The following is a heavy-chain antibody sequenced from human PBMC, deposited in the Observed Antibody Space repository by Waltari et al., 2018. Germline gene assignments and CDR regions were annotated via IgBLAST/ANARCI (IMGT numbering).Heavy chain of an antibody. CDR1: GYSISSGYY. Sequence: QVQLQESGPGLVKPSETLSLTCTVSGYSISSGYYWGWIRQPPGKGLEWIGSIYHSGSTYYNPSLKSRVTISVDTSKNQFSLKLSSVTAADTAVYYCAREGGYGDYMDMDYWGQGTLVTVSS. J-gene: IGHJ4*02. D-gene: IGHD4-17*01. CDR2: IYHSGST. CDR3: AREGGYGDYMDMDY. V-gene: IGHV4-38-2*02.